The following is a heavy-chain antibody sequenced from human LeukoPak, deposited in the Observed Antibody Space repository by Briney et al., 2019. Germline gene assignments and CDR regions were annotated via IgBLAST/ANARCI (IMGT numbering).Heavy chain of an antibody. J-gene: IGHJ4*02. CDR1: GYSFTSYW. D-gene: IGHD2-8*01. V-gene: IGHV5-51*01. Sequence: GESLKISCKGSGYSFTSYWIGWVRQMPGKGLEWMGIIYPGDSDTRYSPSFQGQVTIPADKSISTAYLQWSSLKASDTAMYYCARHSRNYCTNGVCHFDYWGQGTLVTVSS. CDR3: ARHSRNYCTNGVCHFDY. CDR2: IYPGDSDT.